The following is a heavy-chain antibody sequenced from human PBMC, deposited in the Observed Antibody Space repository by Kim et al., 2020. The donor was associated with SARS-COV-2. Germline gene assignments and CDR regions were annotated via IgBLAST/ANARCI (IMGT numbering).Heavy chain of an antibody. CDR1: GYSFTSYW. J-gene: IGHJ4*02. V-gene: IGHV5-51*01. Sequence: GESLKISCKGSGYSFTSYWIGWVRQMPGKGLEWMGIIYPGDSDTRYSPSFQGQVTISADKSISTAYLQWSSLKASDTAMYYCATTSLDTAMVREYYFDYWGQGTLVTVSS. CDR3: ATTSLDTAMVREYYFDY. D-gene: IGHD5-18*01. CDR2: IYPGDSDT.